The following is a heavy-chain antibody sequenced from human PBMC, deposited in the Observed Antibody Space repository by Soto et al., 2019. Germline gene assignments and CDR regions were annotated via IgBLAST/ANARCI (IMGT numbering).Heavy chain of an antibody. V-gene: IGHV4-30-4*01. D-gene: IGHD2-15*01. CDR1: GGSISSGDYY. CDR3: ARGSDVNYNWFDP. Sequence: SETLSLTCTVSGGSISSGDYYWSWIRQPPGKGLEWIGYIYYSGSTYYNPSLKNRVTISVDTSKNQFSLKLSSVTAADTAVYYCARGSDVNYNWFDPWGQGTLVTVSS. J-gene: IGHJ5*02. CDR2: IYYSGST.